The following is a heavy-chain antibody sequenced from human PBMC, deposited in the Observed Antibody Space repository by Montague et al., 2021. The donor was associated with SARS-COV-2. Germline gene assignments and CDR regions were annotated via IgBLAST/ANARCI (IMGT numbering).Heavy chain of an antibody. J-gene: IGHJ6*02. D-gene: IGHD6-13*01. Sequence: SETLSLTSTVSGGSISSSSYYWGWIRQPPGKGLEWIGSIYYSGSTYYXSCLKSRVTISVDTSKNQFSLKLSSVTAADTAVYYCARVGGQHLVRLSGMDVWGQGTTVTVSS. CDR3: ARVGGQHLVRLSGMDV. V-gene: IGHV4-39*07. CDR1: GGSISSSSYY. CDR2: IYYSGST.